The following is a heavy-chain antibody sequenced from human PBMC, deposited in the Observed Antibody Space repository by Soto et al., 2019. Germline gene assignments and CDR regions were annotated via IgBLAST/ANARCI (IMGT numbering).Heavy chain of an antibody. D-gene: IGHD3-16*01. Sequence: QVQLVQSGAEVRKPGASVKVSCKASGHTLASYDINWVRQATGQGLEWMGWMTPDSGDTGYAQKFHGRFTMNWDTSITAAYMELSSLRSDDTAVYYCAGDPFSGWFDSWGQGTLVTVSS. J-gene: IGHJ5*01. CDR3: AGDPFSGWFDS. CDR2: MTPDSGDT. CDR1: GHTLASYD. V-gene: IGHV1-8*01.